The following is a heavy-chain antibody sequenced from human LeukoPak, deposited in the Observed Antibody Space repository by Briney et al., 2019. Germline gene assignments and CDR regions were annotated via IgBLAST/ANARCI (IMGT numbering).Heavy chain of an antibody. D-gene: IGHD2-2*01. CDR2: ISGSGGST. J-gene: IGHJ5*02. CDR3: AKENIVVVPAAHNWFDP. CDR1: GFTFSSYA. V-gene: IGHV3-23*01. Sequence: GSLRLSCAASGFTFSSYAMSWVRQAPGKGLEWVSAISGSGGSTYYADSVKGRFTISRDNSKNTLYLQMNSLRAEDTAVYYCAKENIVVVPAAHNWFDPWGQGTLVTVSS.